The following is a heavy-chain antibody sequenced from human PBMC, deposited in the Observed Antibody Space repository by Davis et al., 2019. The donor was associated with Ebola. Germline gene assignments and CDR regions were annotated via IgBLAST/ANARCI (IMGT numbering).Heavy chain of an antibody. J-gene: IGHJ6*04. Sequence: GESLKISCAASGFTFSSFAMYWVRQTPGKGLEWVAVISTDKINEYYSDSVKGRFTISRDNSKNTLYLQMNSLRAEDTAVYYCARAPLYYYDSSGYLFTEYYYGMDVWGKGTTVTVSS. D-gene: IGHD3-22*01. CDR3: ARAPLYYYDSSGYLFTEYYYGMDV. V-gene: IGHV3-30*03. CDR2: ISTDKINE. CDR1: GFTFSSFA.